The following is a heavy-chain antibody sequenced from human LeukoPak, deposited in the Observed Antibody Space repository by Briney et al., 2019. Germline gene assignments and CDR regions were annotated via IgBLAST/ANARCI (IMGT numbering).Heavy chain of an antibody. J-gene: IGHJ4*02. Sequence: SETLSLTCTVSGGSISSYYWSWIRQPAGKGLEWIGRIYTSGSTDYNPSLKSRVTISVDKPKNQFSLKLSSVTAADTAVYYCAYMKGSSWYYFDYWGQGTLVTVSS. CDR1: GGSISSYY. CDR2: IYTSGST. V-gene: IGHV4-4*07. D-gene: IGHD6-13*01. CDR3: AYMKGSSWYYFDY.